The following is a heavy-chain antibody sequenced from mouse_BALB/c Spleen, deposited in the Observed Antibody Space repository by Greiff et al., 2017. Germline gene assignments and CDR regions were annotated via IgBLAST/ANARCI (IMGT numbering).Heavy chain of an antibody. J-gene: IGHJ1*01. CDR3: ARQGINWYFDV. Sequence: EVQLQESGGGLVQPGGSLKLSCAASGFTFSSYTMSWVRQTPEKRLEWVAYISNGGGSTYYPDTVKGRFTISRDNAKNTLYLQMSSLKSEDTAMYYCARQGINWYFDVWGAGTTVTVSS. CDR1: GFTFSSYT. CDR2: ISNGGGST. D-gene: IGHD2-4*01. V-gene: IGHV5-12-2*01.